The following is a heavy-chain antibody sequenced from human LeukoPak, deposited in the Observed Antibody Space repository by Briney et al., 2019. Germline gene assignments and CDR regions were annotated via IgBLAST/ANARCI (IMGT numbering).Heavy chain of an antibody. CDR3: ASPALGQVTMKP. CDR2: ISDSSSYI. D-gene: IGHD3-22*01. V-gene: IGHV3-21*01. CDR1: GFTLSSYT. Sequence: PRGSLRLSCAASGFTLSSYTMHWVRQAPGNGLEWVSSISDSSSYIYYADSVKGRFTIPRDNAKNSLYLRMNSLRAEDTAMYYCASPALGQVTMKPWGQGTLVTVSS. J-gene: IGHJ5*02.